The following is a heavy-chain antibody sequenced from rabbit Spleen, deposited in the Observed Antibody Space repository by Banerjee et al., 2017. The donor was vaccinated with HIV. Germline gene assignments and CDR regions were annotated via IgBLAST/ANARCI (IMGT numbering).Heavy chain of an antibody. CDR3: ARDLVAVIGWNFSL. CDR2: IGAGVSYTT. V-gene: IGHV1S45*01. Sequence: EQLEESGGGLVKPKGSLTLTCKASGVSFSDKDVMCWVRQAPGKGLEWIACIGAGVSYTTYYATWAKGRFTMSRTSSTTVTLQMTSLTAADTATYFCARDLVAVIGWNFSLWGQGTLVTVS. CDR1: GVSFSDKDV. J-gene: IGHJ4*01. D-gene: IGHD1-1*01.